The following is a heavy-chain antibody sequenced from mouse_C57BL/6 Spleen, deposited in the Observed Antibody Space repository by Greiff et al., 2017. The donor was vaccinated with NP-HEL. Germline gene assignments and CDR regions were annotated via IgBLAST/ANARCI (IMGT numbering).Heavy chain of an antibody. Sequence: QVQLQQSGPGLVQPSQSLSITCTVSGFSLTSNGVHWVRQSPGKGLEWRGVIWSGGSTDYNAAFISRLSISKDNSKSQGFFKINSLQADDTAIYYCARNGYFYFDYWGQGTTLTVSS. V-gene: IGHV2-2*01. CDR1: GFSLTSNG. CDR3: ARNGYFYFDY. J-gene: IGHJ2*01. CDR2: IWSGGST. D-gene: IGHD1-2*01.